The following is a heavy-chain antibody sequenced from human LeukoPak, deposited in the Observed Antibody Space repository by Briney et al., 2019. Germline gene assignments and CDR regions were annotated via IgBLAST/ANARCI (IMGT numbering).Heavy chain of an antibody. D-gene: IGHD1-20*01. CDR3: VTYAY. V-gene: IGHV3-11*04. Sequence: GRSLRLSCAASGFTFSDNYLSWIRQAPGKGLEWISYISPSGSTIYYADSVKGRFTISRDNAKNSLYLQMNSLRAEDTALYHCVTYAYWGQGTLVTVSS. J-gene: IGHJ4*01. CDR2: ISPSGSTI. CDR1: GFTFSDNY.